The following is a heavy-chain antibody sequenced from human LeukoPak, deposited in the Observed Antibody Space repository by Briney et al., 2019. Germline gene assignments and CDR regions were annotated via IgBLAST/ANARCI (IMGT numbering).Heavy chain of an antibody. CDR2: ISGSGGST. CDR1: GFTFSSYA. Sequence: GGSLRLSCVASGFTFSSYAMSWVRQAPGKGLEWVSGISGSGGSTYYADSVKGRFTISRDNSKNTLYLQLNSLRTEDTAVYYCAKERDPWGSITSCYLDYWGQGTLVTVSS. D-gene: IGHD2-2*01. CDR3: AKERDPWGSITSCYLDY. J-gene: IGHJ4*02. V-gene: IGHV3-23*01.